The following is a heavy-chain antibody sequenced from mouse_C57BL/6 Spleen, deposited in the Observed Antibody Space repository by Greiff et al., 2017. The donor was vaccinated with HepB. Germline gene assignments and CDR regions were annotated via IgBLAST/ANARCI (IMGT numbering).Heavy chain of an antibody. D-gene: IGHD1-1*01. Sequence: EVQLQQSGTVLARPGASVKMSCKTSGYTFTSYWMHWVKQRPGQGLEWIGAIYPGNSDTSYNQKFKGKAKLTAVTSASTAYMELSSLTNEDSAVYYCRGTTVVADWYFDVWGTGTTVTVSS. CDR1: GYTFTSYW. CDR3: RGTTVVADWYFDV. J-gene: IGHJ1*03. V-gene: IGHV1-5*01. CDR2: IYPGNSDT.